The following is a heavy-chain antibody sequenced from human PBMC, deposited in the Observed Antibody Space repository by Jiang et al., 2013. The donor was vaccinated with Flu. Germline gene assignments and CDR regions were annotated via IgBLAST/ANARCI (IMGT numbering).Heavy chain of an antibody. J-gene: IGHJ5*02. D-gene: IGHD6-13*01. CDR2: ISAYNGNT. V-gene: IGHV1-18*01. CDR3: ARDKSYSRSWYGGHNWFDP. Sequence: GAEVKKPGASVKVSCKASGYTFTSYGISWVRQAPGQGLEWMGWISAYNGNTNYAQKVQGRVTMTTDTPTSTAYMELRSLRSDDTAVYYCARDKSYSRSWYGGHNWFDPWGQGTLVTVSS. CDR1: GYTFTSYG.